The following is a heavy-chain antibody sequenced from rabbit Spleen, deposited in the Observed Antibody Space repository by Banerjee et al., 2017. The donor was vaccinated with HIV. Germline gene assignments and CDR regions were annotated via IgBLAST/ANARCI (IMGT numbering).Heavy chain of an antibody. J-gene: IGHJ4*01. CDR2: IYTGNGKT. CDR1: GFSFSSSYD. V-gene: IGHV1S45*01. D-gene: IGHD6-1*01. CDR3: ARLGHADYPYAYGLKL. Sequence: QEQLVESGGGLVKPGASLTLTCKASGFSFSSSYDMCWVRQAPGKGLEWIGCIYTGNGKTYYASWAKGRFTISKSSSTTVTLQMTSLTAADTATYFCARLGHADYPYAYGLKLWGPGTLVTVS.